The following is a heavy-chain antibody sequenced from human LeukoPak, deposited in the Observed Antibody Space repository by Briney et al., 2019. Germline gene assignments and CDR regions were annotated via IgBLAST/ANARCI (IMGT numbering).Heavy chain of an antibody. CDR1: GFTFSSYW. J-gene: IGHJ5*02. Sequence: GGSLRLSCAASGFTFSSYWMHWVRQAPGKGLVWVSHINSGGSTTGYADSVKGRFTISRDNAKNTLYLQMNSLRAEDTAVYYCANSNWFDPWGQGTLVTVSS. CDR2: INSGGSTT. CDR3: ANSNWFDP. V-gene: IGHV3-74*01.